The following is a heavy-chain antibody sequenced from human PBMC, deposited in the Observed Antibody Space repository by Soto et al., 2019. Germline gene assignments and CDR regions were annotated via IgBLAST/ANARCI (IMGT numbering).Heavy chain of an antibody. D-gene: IGHD6-6*01. CDR2: INAGNGNT. Sequence: ASVKVSCKASGYTFTSYAMHWVRPDPGQRLEWMGWINAGNGNTKYSQKFQGRVTITRDTSKNQFSLKLSSVTAADTAVYYCASEYSSSGCFDPWGHGTLVTVSS. CDR1: GYTFTSYA. V-gene: IGHV1-3*01. CDR3: ASEYSSSGCFDP. J-gene: IGHJ5*02.